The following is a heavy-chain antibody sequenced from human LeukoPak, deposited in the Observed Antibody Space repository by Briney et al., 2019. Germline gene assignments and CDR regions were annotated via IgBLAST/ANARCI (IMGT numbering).Heavy chain of an antibody. CDR2: VNPNSGGT. V-gene: IGHV1-2*02. CDR1: GYTFTDYY. CDR3: ARSRIPIFGVAISGPPDFDY. Sequence: ASLKVSCKASGYTFTDYYMHWVRQAPGHRLEWLGWVNPNSGGTNSAQTFRGRLTMTGDTSISTAYMEMGRLKSDDTAMYYCARSRIPIFGVAISGPPDFDYWGQGTLVTVSS. J-gene: IGHJ4*02. D-gene: IGHD3-3*01.